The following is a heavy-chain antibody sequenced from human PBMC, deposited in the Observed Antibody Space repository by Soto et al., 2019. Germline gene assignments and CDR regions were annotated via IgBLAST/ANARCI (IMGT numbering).Heavy chain of an antibody. CDR3: TVLEGYCSGGRCQTARL. CDR2: IRSKANSYPT. J-gene: IGHJ4*02. CDR1: GFTFSGSA. V-gene: IGHV3-73*01. Sequence: EVQLVESGGGLVQPGGSLKLSCAASGFTFSGSAMHWVRQASGKGLEWVGRIRSKANSYPTAYAASVKGRFTISRDDSKNTAYLQMNSLKTEDTAGYYCTVLEGYCSGGRCQTARLWGQGTLVTVSS. D-gene: IGHD2-15*01.